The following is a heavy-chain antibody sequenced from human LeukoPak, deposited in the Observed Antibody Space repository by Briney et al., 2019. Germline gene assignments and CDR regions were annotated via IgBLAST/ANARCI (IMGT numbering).Heavy chain of an antibody. CDR1: GFTFSGSA. CDR2: IRSKANRYAT. CDR3: TRLSSSSATVTTASYYYYYMDV. J-gene: IGHJ6*03. D-gene: IGHD4-17*01. Sequence: GGSLRLSCAASGFTFSGSAMHWVRQASGKGLEWVGRIRSKANRYATAYAASVKGRFTIPRDDSKNTAYLQMNSLKTEDTAVYYCTRLSSSSATVTTASYYYYYMDVWGKGTTVTISS. V-gene: IGHV3-73*01.